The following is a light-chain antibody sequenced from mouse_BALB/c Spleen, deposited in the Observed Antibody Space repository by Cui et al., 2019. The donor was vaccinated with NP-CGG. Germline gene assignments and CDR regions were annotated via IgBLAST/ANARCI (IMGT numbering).Light chain of an antibody. CDR3: ALWYSNHWV. J-gene: IGLJ1*01. Sequence: QAVVNQDSALTTSPGETVTLTCRSSTGAVTTSNYANWVQEKPDHLFTGLIGGTNNRAPGVPARFSGSLIGGKAALTITGAQTEDETIYFCALWYSNHWVFGGGTKLTVL. V-gene: IGLV1*01. CDR1: TGAVTTSNY. CDR2: GTN.